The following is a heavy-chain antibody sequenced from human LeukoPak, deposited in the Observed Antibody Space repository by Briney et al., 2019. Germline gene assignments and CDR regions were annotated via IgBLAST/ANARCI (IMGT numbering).Heavy chain of an antibody. CDR3: ARYIGCSSTSCYNNFDY. V-gene: IGHV4-59*08. CDR1: GGSISSYY. CDR2: IYYSGST. Sequence: SETLSLTCTVSGGSISSYYWSWIRQPPGKGLEWIGYIYYSGSTYYNPSLKSRVTISVDTSKNQFSLKLSSVTAADTAVYYCARYIGCSSTSCYNNFDYWGQGTLVTVSS. J-gene: IGHJ4*02. D-gene: IGHD2-2*02.